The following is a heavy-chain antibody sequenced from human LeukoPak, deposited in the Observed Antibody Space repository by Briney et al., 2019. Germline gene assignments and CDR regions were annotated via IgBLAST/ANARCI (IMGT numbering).Heavy chain of an antibody. V-gene: IGHV3-74*01. CDR1: GFTFSSYW. Sequence: GGSLRLSCAASGFTFSSYWMHWVRQAPGKGLVWVSRINTDGSSTSYADSVKGRFTISRDNAKNTLYLQMNSLRAEDTAVYYCARGSLGLTNAFDIWGQGTMVTVSP. J-gene: IGHJ3*02. D-gene: IGHD1-1*01. CDR3: ARGSLGLTNAFDI. CDR2: INTDGSST.